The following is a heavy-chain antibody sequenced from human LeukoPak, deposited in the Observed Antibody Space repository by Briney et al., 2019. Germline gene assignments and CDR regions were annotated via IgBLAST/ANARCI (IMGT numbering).Heavy chain of an antibody. Sequence: GGSLRLSCAASGFTVSSNYMSWVRQAPGKGLEWVSVIYSGGSTYYAGSVKGRFTISRHNSKNTLYLQMNSLRAEDTAVYYCARGVGYCSGGSCYSRPYYYYGMDVWGQGTTVTVSS. CDR3: ARGVGYCSGGSCYSRPYYYYGMDV. J-gene: IGHJ6*02. CDR1: GFTVSSNY. V-gene: IGHV3-53*04. D-gene: IGHD2-15*01. CDR2: IYSGGST.